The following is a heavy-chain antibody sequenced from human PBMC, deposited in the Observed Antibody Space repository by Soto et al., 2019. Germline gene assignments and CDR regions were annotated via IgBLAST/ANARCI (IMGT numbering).Heavy chain of an antibody. CDR1: GFTFTSYG. D-gene: IGHD3-22*01. J-gene: IGHJ6*02. V-gene: IGHV1-18*01. CDR2: ISAYNGNT. CDR3: ARDYYDRSGYYFPYYYGMDV. Sequence: QVQLVQSGAEVRKPGASVKVSCKASGFTFTSYGISWVRQAPGQGLEWMGWISAYNGNTDYAQKLQGRVTMTTDTSTSTAYMELRSLRSDDTALYYCARDYYDRSGYYFPYYYGMDVWGQGTTVTVSS.